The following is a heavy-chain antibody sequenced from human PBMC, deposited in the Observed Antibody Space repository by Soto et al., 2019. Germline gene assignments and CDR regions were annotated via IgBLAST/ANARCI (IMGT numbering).Heavy chain of an antibody. CDR3: ARGGYYDSSGSRNYHYYGMDV. CDR2: ISPYNDDT. Sequence: ASVKVSCKASGYTFNRYGISWVRQAPGQGLEWLGWISPYNDDTKYAQRLQGRVTMSTDTSSRTAYMHLRSLRSDDTAVYFCARGGYYDSSGSRNYHYYGMDVWGQGTTVTVSS. J-gene: IGHJ6*02. D-gene: IGHD3-22*01. CDR1: GYTFNRYG. V-gene: IGHV1-18*01.